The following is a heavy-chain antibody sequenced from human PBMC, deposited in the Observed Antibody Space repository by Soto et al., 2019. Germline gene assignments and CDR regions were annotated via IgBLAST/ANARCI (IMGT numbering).Heavy chain of an antibody. CDR3: ARGQQAAIGDYYYHGLDV. CDR1: ELNFSWSA. D-gene: IGHD3-10*01. V-gene: IGHV3-73*01. Sequence: PGGSLRLSCAASELNFSWSALHWDRQSPGKGLEWVGRIRSRANNYATSSGESVRGRFTFFRDDSKNMAFLQMNTLKTEDTAIYYCARGQQAAIGDYYYHGLDVWGQGTSVTVSS. J-gene: IGHJ6*02. CDR2: IRSRANNYAT.